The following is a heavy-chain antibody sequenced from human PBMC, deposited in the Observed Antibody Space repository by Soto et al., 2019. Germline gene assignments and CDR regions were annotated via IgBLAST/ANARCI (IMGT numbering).Heavy chain of an antibody. CDR1: GFTFSSCG. J-gene: IGHJ6*04. CDR2: ISYDGSNK. D-gene: IGHD4-17*01. CDR3: AKDRYGDYSYFYGMDV. V-gene: IGHV3-30*18. Sequence: PGGSLRLSCAASGFTFSSCGMHWVRQAPGKGLEWMAVISYDGSNKYYADSVKGRFTISRDNSKNTLYLQMNSLRAEDTAVYFCAKDRYGDYSYFYGMDVLGKGTTVTVSS.